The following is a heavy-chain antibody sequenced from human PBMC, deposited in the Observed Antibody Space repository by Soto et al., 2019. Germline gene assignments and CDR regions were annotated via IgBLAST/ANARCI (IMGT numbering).Heavy chain of an antibody. CDR3: AREAMATSTFDY. D-gene: IGHD5-12*01. CDR1: GFTFSRYW. Sequence: EVQLVESGGALVQPGGSLRLSCAASGFTFSRYWMHWVRQAPGKGLMWVSRLNTDGTTAAYADSVKGQFTISRDNAKNTLYLLMNSLSAEDTAVYYCAREAMATSTFDYWGQGTLVTVSS. V-gene: IGHV3-74*01. CDR2: LNTDGTTA. J-gene: IGHJ4*02.